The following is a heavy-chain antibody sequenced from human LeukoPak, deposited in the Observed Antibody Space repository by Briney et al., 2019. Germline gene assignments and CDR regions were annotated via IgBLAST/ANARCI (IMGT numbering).Heavy chain of an antibody. J-gene: IGHJ4*02. CDR2: INPNSGGT. Sequence: ASVKVSCKASGYTFTGYYVHWVRQAPGQGLEWMGRINPNSGGTNYAQKFQGRVTMTRDTSISTAYMELSRLRSDDTAVYYCARGRGLLAMVTGVIDYWGQGTLVTVSS. CDR3: ARGRGLLAMVTGVIDY. V-gene: IGHV1-2*06. CDR1: GYTFTGYY. D-gene: IGHD5-18*01.